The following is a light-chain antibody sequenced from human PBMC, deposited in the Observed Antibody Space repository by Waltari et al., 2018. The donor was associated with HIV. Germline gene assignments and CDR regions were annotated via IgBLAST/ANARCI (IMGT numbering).Light chain of an antibody. J-gene: IGLJ3*02. CDR2: DVD. Sequence: QSALTQPRSVSGSPGQWVSISCTANGSAVGSSNFVSWYQRHPGKAPKLMIFDVDQRPSGVPARFSGSKSGNTASLTISGLQADDEAEYYCCSYVNTRTPVVFGGGTQVTVL. V-gene: IGLV2-11*01. CDR3: CSYVNTRTPVV. CDR1: GSAVGSSNF.